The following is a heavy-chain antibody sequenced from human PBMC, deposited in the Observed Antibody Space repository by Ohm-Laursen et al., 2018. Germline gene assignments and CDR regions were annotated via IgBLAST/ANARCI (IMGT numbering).Heavy chain of an antibody. CDR1: GFTFSSYG. CDR3: ANSDYGDYWYFDL. J-gene: IGHJ2*01. CDR2: ISYDGSNK. D-gene: IGHD4-17*01. Sequence: SLRLSCAASGFTFSSYGMHWVRQAPGKGLEWVAVISYDGSNKYYADSVRGRFTISRDNSMNTLYLQMNSLRAEDTAVYYCANSDYGDYWYFDLWGRGTLVTVSS. V-gene: IGHV3-30*18.